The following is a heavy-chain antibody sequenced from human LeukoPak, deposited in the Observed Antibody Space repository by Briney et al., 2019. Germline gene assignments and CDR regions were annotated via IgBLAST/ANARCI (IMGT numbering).Heavy chain of an antibody. CDR2: IKEDGSET. Sequence: GGSLRLSCAASGFTFSNAWMSWVRQAPGKGLEWVASIKEDGSETYYADSVKGRFTVSRDNAKNSLFLQMNRLRVEDTAVYYCTRDSGRFRLDYWGQGVLVTVSS. D-gene: IGHD6-19*01. J-gene: IGHJ4*02. CDR1: GFTFSNAW. V-gene: IGHV3-7*01. CDR3: TRDSGRFRLDY.